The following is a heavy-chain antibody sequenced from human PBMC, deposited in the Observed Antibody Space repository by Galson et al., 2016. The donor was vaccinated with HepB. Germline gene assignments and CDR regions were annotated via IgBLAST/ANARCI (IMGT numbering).Heavy chain of an antibody. J-gene: IGHJ6*02. D-gene: IGHD5/OR15-5a*01. CDR2: INRDGGAI. V-gene: IGHV3-9*01. CDR1: GFIFGEYG. CDR3: AKAKVSFYYDGMDV. Sequence: SLRLSCAASGFIFGEYGMHWVRQAPGKGLEWVSGINRDGGAIAYADSVKGRFTISRDNAKNTLYLQMNSLRGDDTALYYCAKAKVSFYYDGMDVWGQGTTVTVAS.